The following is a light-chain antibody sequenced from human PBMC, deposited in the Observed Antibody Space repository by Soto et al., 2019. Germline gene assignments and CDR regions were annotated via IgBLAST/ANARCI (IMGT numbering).Light chain of an antibody. CDR1: NSDVGGYGF. Sequence: QSALTQPASVSGSPGQSITISCTGTNSDVGGYGFVSWYQQHPGKAPKLMIYEVSNRPSGVSNRFSGSKSGNTASLTISGLQTEDEADYYCSSYTSSSTLVVFGGGTKLTVL. J-gene: IGLJ2*01. V-gene: IGLV2-14*01. CDR3: SSYTSSSTLVV. CDR2: EVS.